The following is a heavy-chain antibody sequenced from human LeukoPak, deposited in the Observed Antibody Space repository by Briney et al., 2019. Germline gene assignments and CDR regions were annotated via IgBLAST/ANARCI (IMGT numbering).Heavy chain of an antibody. CDR3: ARDRHGSGSAHSFDP. V-gene: IGHV4-59*01. CDR1: GGSISNYY. Sequence: SDTLSLTCTVSGGSISNYYWSWIRQPPGKELEWIGYIYYSGSTNYNHTLKSRVTISVDTSKNQFSLKLSSVTAADTAVYYCARDRHGSGSAHSFDPWGQGTLVTVSS. CDR2: IYYSGST. J-gene: IGHJ5*02. D-gene: IGHD3-10*01.